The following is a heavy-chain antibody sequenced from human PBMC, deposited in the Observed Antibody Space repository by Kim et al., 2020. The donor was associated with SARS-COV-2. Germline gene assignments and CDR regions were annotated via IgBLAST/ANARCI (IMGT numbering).Heavy chain of an antibody. D-gene: IGHD5-12*01. J-gene: IGHJ4*02. CDR2: ISTRGESI. Sequence: GGSLRLSCAASGLSFSDSYMNWVCQAPGKGLEWLSFISTRGESIFYADSVEGRFTISRDNAKNSLYLQMNYLRDEDTAVYYCARSGNGYNAFGIWGQG. CDR1: GLSFSDSY. CDR3: ARSGNGYNAFGI. V-gene: IGHV3-11*01.